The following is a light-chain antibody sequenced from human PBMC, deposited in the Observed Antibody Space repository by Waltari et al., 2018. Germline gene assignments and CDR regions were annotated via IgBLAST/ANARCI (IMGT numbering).Light chain of an antibody. V-gene: IGLV2-14*01. Sequence: QSALTQPASVSGSPGQSITISCTGTNSDVGSYNYVSWYQQHPGKAPKLRIYEVTNRPSGRSNRFSGSKSGNTASLTITELQAEDEADYYCSSYAGNDLVIFGGGTKLTVL. CDR3: SSYAGNDLVI. J-gene: IGLJ2*01. CDR2: EVT. CDR1: NSDVGSYNY.